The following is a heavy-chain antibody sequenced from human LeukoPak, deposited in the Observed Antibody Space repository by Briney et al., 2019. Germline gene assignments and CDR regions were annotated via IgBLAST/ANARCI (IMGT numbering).Heavy chain of an antibody. J-gene: IGHJ4*02. CDR2: IIPILGIA. CDR1: GYTFTSYG. V-gene: IGHV1-69*04. D-gene: IGHD7-27*01. Sequence: SVKVSCKASGYTFTSYGISWVRQAPGRGLEWMGRIIPILGIANYAQKFQGRVTITADKSTSTAYMELSSLRSEDTAVYYCATQGPTGDLAYWGQGTLVTVSS. CDR3: ATQGPTGDLAY.